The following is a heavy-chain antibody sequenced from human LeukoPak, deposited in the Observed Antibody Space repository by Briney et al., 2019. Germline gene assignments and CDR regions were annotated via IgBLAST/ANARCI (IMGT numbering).Heavy chain of an antibody. J-gene: IGHJ4*02. CDR3: ARALKYGFDY. Sequence: PGGSLRLSCAASGFTFSSYSMNWVRQAPGKGLEWVSYISSSRSSTIYYADSVKGRFTISRDNAKNSLYLQMNSLRDEDTAVYYCARALKYGFDYWGQGTPVTVSS. V-gene: IGHV3-48*02. CDR1: GFTFSSYS. D-gene: IGHD2-2*01. CDR2: ISSSRSSTI.